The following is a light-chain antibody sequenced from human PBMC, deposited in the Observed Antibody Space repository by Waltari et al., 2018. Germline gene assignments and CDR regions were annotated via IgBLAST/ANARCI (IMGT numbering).Light chain of an antibody. J-gene: IGKJ1*01. Sequence: DIQMTQSPSSLSASVGDTVTITCRASHSVDHELNWDQQRPGKAPKLLIYGAANLKSGVPSRFSGSGYGTDFTRIIRSLQSEDSATYFCQQSHTTPWTFGLGTRVEVK. CDR3: QQSHTTPWT. CDR2: GAA. V-gene: IGKV1-39*01. CDR1: HSVDHE.